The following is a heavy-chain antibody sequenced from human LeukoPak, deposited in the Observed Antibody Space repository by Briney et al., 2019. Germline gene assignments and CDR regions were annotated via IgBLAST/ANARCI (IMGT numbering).Heavy chain of an antibody. D-gene: IGHD6-13*01. Sequence: GGSLRLSCAASGFTFSSYSMSWVRQAPGKRLEWVSYISSSSSTTYYAYSVKCRSILSRENAKNSLYPQMTLPRAEHTTVYYCARLTGRGAAGLWGQGTLVTVSS. CDR2: ISSSSSTT. V-gene: IGHV3-48*04. CDR3: ARLTGRGAAGL. CDR1: GFTFSSYS. J-gene: IGHJ4*02.